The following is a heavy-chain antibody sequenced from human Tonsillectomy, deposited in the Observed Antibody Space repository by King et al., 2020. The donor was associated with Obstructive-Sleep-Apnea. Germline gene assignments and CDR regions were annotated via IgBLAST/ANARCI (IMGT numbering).Heavy chain of an antibody. V-gene: IGHV4-59*01. CDR2: IYYSGST. Sequence: VQLQESGPRLVKPSETLSLTCTVSDGSISSYYWNWIRQPPGKGLEWIGYIYYSGSTNYNPSLKSRVTISVDTSKNQFSLKLSSVTAADTAVYYCARGRDLYYDSSGIDYWGHGTLVTVSS. CDR3: ARGRDLYYDSSGIDY. D-gene: IGHD3-22*01. J-gene: IGHJ4*01. CDR1: DGSISSYY.